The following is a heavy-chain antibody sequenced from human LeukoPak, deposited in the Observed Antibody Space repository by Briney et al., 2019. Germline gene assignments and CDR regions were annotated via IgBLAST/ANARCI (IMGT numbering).Heavy chain of an antibody. CDR1: GYSITSSSW. D-gene: IGHD3-10*01. V-gene: IGHV4-28*01. CDR2: IYHSGTT. CDR3: ARKENVYYYFDY. Sequence: SGTLSLTCAVSGYSITSSSWWGWIRQPPGKGLEWIGYIYHSGTTYYNPSLQSRVTMSVDTSKNQFSLKLSSVTAVDTAVYYCARKENVYYYFDYWGQGTLVTVSS. J-gene: IGHJ4*02.